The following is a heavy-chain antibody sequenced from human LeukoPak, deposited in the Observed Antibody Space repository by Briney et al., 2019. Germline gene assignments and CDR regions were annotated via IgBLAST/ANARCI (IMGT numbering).Heavy chain of an antibody. CDR3: AKDLGDFDY. CDR2: ISGSGGST. CDR1: GFTFSSYA. V-gene: IGHV3-23*01. J-gene: IGHJ4*02. Sequence: GGSLRLSCAASGFTFSSYAMSRVRQAPGKGLEWVSAISGSGGSTYHADSVKGRFPISRDNSKNTLCLQMNSLRAEDTAVYYRAKDLGDFDYWGQGTLVTVSS.